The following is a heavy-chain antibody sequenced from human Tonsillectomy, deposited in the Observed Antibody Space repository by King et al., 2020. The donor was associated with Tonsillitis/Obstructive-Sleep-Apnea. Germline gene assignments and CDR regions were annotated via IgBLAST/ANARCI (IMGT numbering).Heavy chain of an antibody. CDR2: SRPKNGDT. D-gene: IGHD3-22*01. CDR3: ARDYYDSSGYYHGYFQH. V-gene: IGHV1-18*01. Sequence: QLVQSGAEVKKPGASVKVSCKASGYTFTSYDITWVRQAPGQGLEWMGWSRPKNGDTNYAQKLQGRVTMTSDTSTSTAYMELSSLRSDDTAVYYCARDYYDSSGYYHGYFQHRGQGTLVTVSS. CDR1: GYTFTSYD. J-gene: IGHJ1*01.